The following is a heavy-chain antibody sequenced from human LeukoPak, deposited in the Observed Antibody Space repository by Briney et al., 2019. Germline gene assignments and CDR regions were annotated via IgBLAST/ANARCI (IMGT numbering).Heavy chain of an antibody. J-gene: IGHJ4*02. V-gene: IGHV4-59*08. Sequence: TSETLSLTYTVSGGSISSYYWSWIRQPPGKGLEWIGYIYYSGSTNYNPSLKSRVTISVDTSKNQFSLKLSSVTAADTAVYYCARSFINYYGSGSPDYWGQGTLVTVSS. CDR2: IYYSGST. CDR1: GGSISSYY. CDR3: ARSFINYYGSGSPDY. D-gene: IGHD3-10*01.